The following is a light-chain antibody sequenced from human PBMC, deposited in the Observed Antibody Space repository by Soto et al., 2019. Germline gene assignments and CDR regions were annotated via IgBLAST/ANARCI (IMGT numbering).Light chain of an antibody. Sequence: SVLTQPPSASGSPGQSVTISCTGTSSDVGGYNYVSWYQQYPGRAPKLMIYEVTKRPSGVPARFSGSKSGNTASLTVSGLQAEDEADYYCSSYAASNNFYFVFGGGTKVTVL. CDR3: SSYAASNNFYFV. V-gene: IGLV2-8*01. CDR1: SSDVGGYNY. J-gene: IGLJ3*02. CDR2: EVT.